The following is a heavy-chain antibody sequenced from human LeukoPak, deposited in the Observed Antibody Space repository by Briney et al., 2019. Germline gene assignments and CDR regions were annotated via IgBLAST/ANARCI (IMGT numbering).Heavy chain of an antibody. CDR3: AKDPWGSRGYFDY. Sequence: PGGSLRLSCAASGFTFSSYAMIWVRQAPGKGLEWVSAISGSGGDTYYADSVKGWFTIFRDNSKNTVYLRMNSLRAEDTAVYYCAKDPWGSRGYFDYWGQGTLVTVFS. CDR2: ISGSGGDT. J-gene: IGHJ4*02. D-gene: IGHD7-27*01. CDR1: GFTFSSYA. V-gene: IGHV3-23*01.